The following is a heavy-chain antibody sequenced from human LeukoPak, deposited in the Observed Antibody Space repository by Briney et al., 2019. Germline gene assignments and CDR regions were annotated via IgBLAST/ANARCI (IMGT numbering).Heavy chain of an antibody. V-gene: IGHV4-4*07. CDR1: GGSISSYY. D-gene: IGHD6-19*01. Sequence: SETLSLTCTVSGGSISSYYWSWIRQPAGKGLEWIGRIYTSGSTNYNPSLKSRVTISVDTSKNQFSLKLSSVTAADTAVYYCAREIAVAGSRYFQHWGQGTLVTVSS. J-gene: IGHJ1*01. CDR2: IYTSGST. CDR3: AREIAVAGSRYFQH.